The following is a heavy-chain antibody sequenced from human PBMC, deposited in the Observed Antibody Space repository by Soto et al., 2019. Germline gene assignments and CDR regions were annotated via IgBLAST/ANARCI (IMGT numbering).Heavy chain of an antibody. CDR2: ISYDGSNK. CDR1: GFTFSSYG. J-gene: IGHJ4*02. Sequence: VGSLRLSCAASGFTFSSYGMHWVRQAPGKGLEWVAVISYDGSNKYYADSVKGRFTISRDNSKNTLYLQMNSLRAEDTAVYYCAKGLLIPTIDYWGQGTLVTVSS. CDR3: AKGLLIPTIDY. D-gene: IGHD2-21*01. V-gene: IGHV3-30*18.